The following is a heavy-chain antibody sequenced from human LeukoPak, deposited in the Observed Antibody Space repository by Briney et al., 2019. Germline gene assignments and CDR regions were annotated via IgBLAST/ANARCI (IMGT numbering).Heavy chain of an antibody. CDR1: GYTFTGYY. J-gene: IGHJ6*02. D-gene: IGHD6-19*01. CDR2: INPNSGGT. CDR3: ARGDSSGNYYYGMAV. Sequence: ASVKVSCKASGYTFTGYYMHWVRQAPGQGLEWMGRINPNSGGTNYAQKFQGRVTMTRDTSISTAYMELSRLRSDDTAVYYCARGDSSGNYYYGMAVWGQGTTVTVSS. V-gene: IGHV1-2*06.